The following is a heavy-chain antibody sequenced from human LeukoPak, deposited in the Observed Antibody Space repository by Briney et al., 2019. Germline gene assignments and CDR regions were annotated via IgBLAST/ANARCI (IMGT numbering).Heavy chain of an antibody. CDR2: MRSGETP. Sequence: PGGSLRLSCAASGFTLSSYWMSWVRQAPGKGLEWVGFMRSGETPQYAASVSGRFIISRDDSNRVAHLQMSSLKTEDTALYYCARSRDGYNFAFDYWGRGTLVTVSS. CDR3: ARSRDGYNFAFDY. J-gene: IGHJ4*02. V-gene: IGHV3-49*04. CDR1: GFTLSSYW. D-gene: IGHD5-24*01.